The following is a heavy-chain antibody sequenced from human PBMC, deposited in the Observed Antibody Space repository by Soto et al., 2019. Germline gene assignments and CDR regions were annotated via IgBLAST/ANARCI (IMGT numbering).Heavy chain of an antibody. Sequence: PGGSLRLSCAASGFTFSNYAMSWVRQAPGKGLEWVSVMSGSVGTTYYADSVKGRFTISRDNSKNTLHLQMNSLRAEDTAVYYCAKDIESGFSYGTFDYWGQGNLVTVSS. J-gene: IGHJ4*02. D-gene: IGHD5-18*01. V-gene: IGHV3-23*01. CDR1: GFTFSNYA. CDR2: MSGSVGTT. CDR3: AKDIESGFSYGTFDY.